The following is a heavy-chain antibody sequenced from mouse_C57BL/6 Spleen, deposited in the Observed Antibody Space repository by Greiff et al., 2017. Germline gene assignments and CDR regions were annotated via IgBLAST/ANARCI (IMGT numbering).Heavy chain of an antibody. CDR1: GYTFTSYW. CDR3: ARPSYFEGGYYGDYAMDY. CDR2: IYPGSGST. V-gene: IGHV1-55*01. J-gene: IGHJ4*01. D-gene: IGHD2-3*01. Sequence: QVQLQQPGAELVKPGASVKMSCKASGYTFTSYWITWVKQRPGQGLEWIGDIYPGSGSTNYNEKFKSKATLTVDTSSSTAYMQLSSLTSEDSAVYYCARPSYFEGGYYGDYAMDYWGQGTSVTVSS.